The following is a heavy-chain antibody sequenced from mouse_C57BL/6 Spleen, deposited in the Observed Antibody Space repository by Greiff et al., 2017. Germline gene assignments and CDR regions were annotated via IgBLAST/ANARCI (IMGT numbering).Heavy chain of an antibody. CDR3: ARNFLYYGSRGYAMDY. D-gene: IGHD1-1*01. J-gene: IGHJ4*01. V-gene: IGHV1-76*01. CDR2: IYPGSGNT. CDR1: GYTFTDYY. Sequence: VQLQQSGAELVRPGASVKLSCKASGYTFTDYYINWVKQRPGQGLEWIARIYPGSGNTYYNEKFKGKATLTAEKSSSTAYMQISYLTSEDSAFYFCARNFLYYGSRGYAMDYWGQGTSVTVSS.